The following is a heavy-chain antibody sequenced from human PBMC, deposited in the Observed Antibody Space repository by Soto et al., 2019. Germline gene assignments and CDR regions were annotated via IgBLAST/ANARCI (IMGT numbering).Heavy chain of an antibody. CDR3: ARDDLTVPYSSSWYSDY. Sequence: ASVKVSCKASGGTFSSYTISWVRQAPGQGLEWMGRIIPILGIANYAQKFQGRVTITADKSTSTAYMELSSLRSEETAVYYCARDDLTVPYSSSWYSDYWGQGTLVTVS. D-gene: IGHD6-13*01. V-gene: IGHV1-69*04. CDR2: IIPILGIA. J-gene: IGHJ4*02. CDR1: GGTFSSYT.